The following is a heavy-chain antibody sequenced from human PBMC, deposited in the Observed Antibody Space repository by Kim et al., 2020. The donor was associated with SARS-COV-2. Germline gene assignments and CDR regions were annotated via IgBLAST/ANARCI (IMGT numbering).Heavy chain of an antibody. J-gene: IGHJ4*02. CDR3: AREKGEIAVAGTLGYFDY. CDR2: INAGNGNT. Sequence: ASVKVSCKASGYTFTSYAMHWVRQAPGQRLEWMGWINAGNGNTKYSQKFQGRVTITRDTSASTAYMELSSLRSEDTAVYYCAREKGEIAVAGTLGYFDYWGQGNLVTVSS. V-gene: IGHV1-3*01. D-gene: IGHD6-19*01. CDR1: GYTFTSYA.